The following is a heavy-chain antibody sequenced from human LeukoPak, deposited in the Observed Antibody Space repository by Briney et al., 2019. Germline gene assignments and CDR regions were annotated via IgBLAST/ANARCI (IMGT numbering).Heavy chain of an antibody. CDR2: IYYSGST. V-gene: IGHV4-59*01. J-gene: IGHJ3*02. CDR1: GGSISSYY. Sequence: SSETLSLTCTVSGGSISSYYWSWIRQSPGKGLEWIGYIYYSGSTNYNPSLKSRVTISVDTSKNQFSLKLSSVTAADTAVYYCAFGRGGGNAVDIWGQGTMVTVSS. D-gene: IGHD3/OR15-3a*01. CDR3: AFGRGGGNAVDI.